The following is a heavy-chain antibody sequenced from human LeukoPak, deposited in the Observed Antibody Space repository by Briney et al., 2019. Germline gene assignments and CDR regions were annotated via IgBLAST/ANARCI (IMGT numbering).Heavy chain of an antibody. CDR1: GFTFRSYG. Sequence: GGSLRLSCAASGFTFRSYGMNWVRQAPGKGLEWVSYISSGSSTIYYADSVKGRFTISRDNAKDSLYLQMNSLRAEDTAVYFCARASGSYFNYWGQGTPVTVSS. CDR2: ISSGSSTI. D-gene: IGHD1-26*01. V-gene: IGHV3-48*04. J-gene: IGHJ4*02. CDR3: ARASGSYFNY.